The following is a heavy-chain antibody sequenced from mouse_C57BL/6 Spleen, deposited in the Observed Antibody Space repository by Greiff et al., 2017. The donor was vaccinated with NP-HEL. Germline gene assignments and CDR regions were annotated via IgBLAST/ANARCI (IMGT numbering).Heavy chain of an antibody. CDR2: INPNNGGT. Sequence: EVQLQQSGPELVKPGASVKIPCKASGYTFTDYNMDWVKQSHGKSLEWIGDINPNNGGTIYNQKFKGKATLTVDKSSSTAYMDTRSLTSEDTAVYYCARRPGSSPRWYFDVWGTGTTVTVSS. V-gene: IGHV1-18*01. D-gene: IGHD1-1*01. CDR3: ARRPGSSPRWYFDV. CDR1: GYTFTDYN. J-gene: IGHJ1*03.